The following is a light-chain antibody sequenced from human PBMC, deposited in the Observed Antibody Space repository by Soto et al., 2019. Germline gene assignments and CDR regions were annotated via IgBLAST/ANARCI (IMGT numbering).Light chain of an antibody. CDR1: SSNLGAGYD. V-gene: IGLV1-40*01. CDR2: GNR. J-gene: IGLJ3*02. Sequence: QSVLTQPPSVSGAPGQRVTLSCTGNSSNLGAGYDVHWYKQVPGAAPKLVIFGNRNRPSGVPERFSGSKSGTSASLAITGLQAEDEADYYCQAYDYSLTASVFVGGTKLTVL. CDR3: QAYDYSLTASV.